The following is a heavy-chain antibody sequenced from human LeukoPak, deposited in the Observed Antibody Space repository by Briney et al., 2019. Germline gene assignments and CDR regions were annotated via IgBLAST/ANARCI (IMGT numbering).Heavy chain of an antibody. CDR1: GFTFSSYS. CDR3: ARRAVAGNDY. Sequence: GGSLRPSCAASGFTFSSYSMNWVRQAPGKGLEWVSSISSSSSYIYYADSVKGRFTISRDKAKNSLYLQMNSLRAEDTAVYYCARRAVAGNDYWGQGTLVTVSS. D-gene: IGHD6-19*01. V-gene: IGHV3-21*01. J-gene: IGHJ4*02. CDR2: ISSSSSYI.